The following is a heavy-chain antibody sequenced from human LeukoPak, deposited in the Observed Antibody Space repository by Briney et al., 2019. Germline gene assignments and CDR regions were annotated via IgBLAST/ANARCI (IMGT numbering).Heavy chain of an antibody. D-gene: IGHD1-26*01. CDR2: IKQDGSEK. Sequence: GGSLRLSCAASGSTFSSYWMSWVRQAPGKGLEWVANIKQDGSEKYYVDSVKGRFTISRDNSKKTLYLQMNSLRAEDTAVYFCAKDGWARIVGAQARPRFFDYWGQGTLVTVSS. CDR3: AKDGWARIVGAQARPRFFDY. J-gene: IGHJ4*02. CDR1: GSTFSSYW. V-gene: IGHV3-7*03.